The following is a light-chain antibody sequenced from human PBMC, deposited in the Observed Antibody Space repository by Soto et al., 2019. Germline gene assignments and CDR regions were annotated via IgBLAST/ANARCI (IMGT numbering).Light chain of an antibody. J-gene: IGKJ1*01. Sequence: IVFTQSPGTLSLSPGERATLSCMASQGVSNNYLAWYQQKPGQAPRLLIYGASNMATGIPDRFSGSGSGTDFTLTISRLEPEDFAVYYCQQYGSSGTFGQGTKVDIK. CDR1: QGVSNNY. CDR3: QQYGSSGT. CDR2: GAS. V-gene: IGKV3-20*01.